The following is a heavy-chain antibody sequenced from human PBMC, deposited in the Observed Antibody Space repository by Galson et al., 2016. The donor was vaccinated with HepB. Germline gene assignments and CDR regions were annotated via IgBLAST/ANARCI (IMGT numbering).Heavy chain of an antibody. D-gene: IGHD5-24*01. Sequence: SETLSLTCTVSGASISSYYWSWIRQPPGKGLEWIGYIYYSGSTDYNPSLKSRVAVSLDTSKNQFSLKLSSVTAADTAVYYCARGSGVPTITPFDYWGQGTLVTVSS. CDR3: ARGSGVPTITPFDY. J-gene: IGHJ4*02. V-gene: IGHV4-59*01. CDR2: IYYSGST. CDR1: GASISSYY.